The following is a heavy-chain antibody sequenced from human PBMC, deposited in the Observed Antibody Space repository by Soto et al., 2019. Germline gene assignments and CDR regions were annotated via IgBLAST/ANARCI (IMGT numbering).Heavy chain of an antibody. CDR2: ISYDGSNK. V-gene: IGHV3-30*18. D-gene: IGHD2-15*01. Sequence: GGSLRLSCAASGFTFSSYGMHWVRQAPGKGLEWVAVISYDGSNKYYADSVKGRFTISRDNSKNTLYLQMNSLRAEDTAVYYCAKEDGGGSYHYYYYYGMDVWGQGTTVTVSS. CDR1: GFTFSSYG. J-gene: IGHJ6*02. CDR3: AKEDGGGSYHYYYYYGMDV.